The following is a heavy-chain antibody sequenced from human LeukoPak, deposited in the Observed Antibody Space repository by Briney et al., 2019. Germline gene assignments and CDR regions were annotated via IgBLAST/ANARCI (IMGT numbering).Heavy chain of an antibody. CDR2: ISAYNGNT. J-gene: IGHJ5*02. D-gene: IGHD3-22*01. CDR3: ARSVYYYDSSGPSGYWFDP. V-gene: IGHV1-18*01. Sequence: ASVKVSCKASGYTFTSYGISWVRQAPGQGLEWMGWISAYNGNTNYAQKLQGRVTMTTDTSTSTAYMELRSLRSDDTAVYYCARSVYYYDSSGPSGYWFDPWGQGTLVTVSS. CDR1: GYTFTSYG.